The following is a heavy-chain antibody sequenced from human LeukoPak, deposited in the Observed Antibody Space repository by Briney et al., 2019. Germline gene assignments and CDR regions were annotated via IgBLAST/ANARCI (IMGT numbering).Heavy chain of an antibody. D-gene: IGHD3-22*01. CDR2: ISSSGST. CDR3: ARGPYSYDSSGAFDI. Sequence: ASETLSLTCTVSGGSISSYYWSWIRQPAGKGLEWIGRISSSGSTNYNPSLKSRVTISVDTSKNQFSLKLSSVTAADTAVYFCARGPYSYDSSGAFDIWGQGTMVTVSS. V-gene: IGHV4-4*07. CDR1: GGSISSYY. J-gene: IGHJ3*02.